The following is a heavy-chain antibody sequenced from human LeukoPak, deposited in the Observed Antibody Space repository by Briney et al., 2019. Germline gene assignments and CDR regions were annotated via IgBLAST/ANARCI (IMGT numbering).Heavy chain of an antibody. J-gene: IGHJ4*02. D-gene: IGHD2-15*01. CDR1: GYTFTSYG. CDR2: ISAYNGNT. CDR3: ARLGLGYCSGGSCSVYYFDY. V-gene: IGHV1-18*01. Sequence: GASVKVSCKASGYTFTSYGISWVRQAPGQGLEWMGWISAYNGNTNYAQKLQGRVTMTTDTSTSTAYMELRSLRSDDTAVYYCARLGLGYCSGGSCSVYYFDYWGQGTLVTVSS.